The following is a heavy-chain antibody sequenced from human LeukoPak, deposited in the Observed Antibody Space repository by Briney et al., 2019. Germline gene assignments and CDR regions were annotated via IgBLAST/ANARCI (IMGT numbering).Heavy chain of an antibody. Sequence: ASVKVSCKASGYTVTSYAMHWVGQAPGQRGEGMGWINACNGNTKYSQKFQGRVTITRDTSASTAYMELTSLRSEDTAVYYCASRYCSGGSCYSGLDYWGQGTLVTVSS. CDR3: ASRYCSGGSCYSGLDY. V-gene: IGHV1-3*01. D-gene: IGHD2-15*01. CDR2: INACNGNT. CDR1: GYTVTSYA. J-gene: IGHJ4*02.